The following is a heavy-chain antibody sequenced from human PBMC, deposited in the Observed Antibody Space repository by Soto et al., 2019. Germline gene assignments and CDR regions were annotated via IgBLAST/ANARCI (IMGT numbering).Heavy chain of an antibody. CDR3: TTGFSSVWLGFDS. CDR2: VKSRILGETT. V-gene: IGHV3-15*07. D-gene: IGHD6-19*01. CDR1: GFTFSNAW. Sequence: EVQLVESGGDLVKPGGSLRLSCAASGFTFSNAWMHWVRQAPGKGLEWVGRVKSRILGETTDYAAPVKGRFTISRDDSSSTVYLQMNSLKTDDTAVYYCTTGFSSVWLGFDSWGQGTMVTVSS. J-gene: IGHJ4*02.